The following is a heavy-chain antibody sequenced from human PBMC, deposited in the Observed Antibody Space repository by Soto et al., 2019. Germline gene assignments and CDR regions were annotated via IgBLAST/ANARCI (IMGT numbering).Heavy chain of an antibody. V-gene: IGHV4-59*01. CDR1: GSILSTSY. J-gene: IGHJ4*02. CDR2: SSYSGTT. D-gene: IGHD5-18*01. CDR3: AREGYNFGPFDY. Sequence: SDTPSLNCPACGSILSTSYRSWLRRPPGMGLEVSASSSYSGTTNYNSSLRSRVTISIDTSKNQFSLKFNSVTAADTAVYYCAREGYNFGPFDYWGQGALVTVSS.